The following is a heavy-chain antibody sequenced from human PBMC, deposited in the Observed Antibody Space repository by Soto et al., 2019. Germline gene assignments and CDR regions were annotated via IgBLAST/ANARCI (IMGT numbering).Heavy chain of an antibody. J-gene: IGHJ3*02. Sequence: SETLSLTCTVSGGSISSYYWSWIRQPPGKGLEWIGYIYYSGSTNYNPSLKSRVTISVDTSKNQFSLKLSSVTAADTAVYYCAGGGGNDAFDIWGQGTMVTVSS. CDR2: IYYSGST. CDR3: AGGGGNDAFDI. D-gene: IGHD2-15*01. V-gene: IGHV4-59*01. CDR1: GGSISSYY.